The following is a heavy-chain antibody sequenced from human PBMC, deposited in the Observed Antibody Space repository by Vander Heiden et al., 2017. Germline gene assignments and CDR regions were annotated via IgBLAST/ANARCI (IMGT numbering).Heavy chain of an antibody. CDR1: GFTFSNYF. CDR2: INGDGSTT. Sequence: EVQLVESGGGLVQPGGSRRLSCAPSGFTFSNYFIHWVRQAPGKGLVWVSNINGDGSTTNYADSVKGRFTISRDNAKNTLYLQMNNLRAEDTAVYYCARGNYGMDVWGQGTTVTVS. CDR3: ARGNYGMDV. J-gene: IGHJ6*02. V-gene: IGHV3-74*01.